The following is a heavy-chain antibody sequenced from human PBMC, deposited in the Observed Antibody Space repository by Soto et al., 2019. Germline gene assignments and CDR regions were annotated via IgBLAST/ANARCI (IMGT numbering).Heavy chain of an antibody. CDR3: ARDARGVLDV. CDR1: GFTFSSYA. D-gene: IGHD6-6*01. J-gene: IGHJ6*02. CDR2: ISYDGSNK. V-gene: IGHV3-30-3*01. Sequence: QVQLVESGGGVVQPGRSLRLSCAASGFTFSSYAMHWVRQAPGKGLEWVAVISYDGSNKYYADSVKGRFTISRYNSKNTLYLQMNSLRSEDTAVYYCARDARGVLDVWGQGTTGTVSS.